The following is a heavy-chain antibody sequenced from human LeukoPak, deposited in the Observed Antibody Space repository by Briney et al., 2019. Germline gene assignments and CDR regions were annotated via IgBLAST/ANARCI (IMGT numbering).Heavy chain of an antibody. Sequence: GESLKISCKGSGYRFTSYWIGWVRQKPGKGLEWMGIIYPGDSDTRYSPSFQGQVTISADKSISTAYLQWSSLKASDTAMYYCARHRKEYCSGGSCYVFDYWGQGTLVTVSS. CDR2: IYPGDSDT. CDR1: GYRFTSYW. V-gene: IGHV5-51*01. CDR3: ARHRKEYCSGGSCYVFDY. D-gene: IGHD2-15*01. J-gene: IGHJ4*02.